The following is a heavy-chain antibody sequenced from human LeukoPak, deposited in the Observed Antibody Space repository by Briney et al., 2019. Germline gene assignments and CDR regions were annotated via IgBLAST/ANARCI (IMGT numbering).Heavy chain of an antibody. Sequence: GGSLRLSCAASGFTFSSYAMHWVRQAPGKGLEWVAVISYDGSNKYYADSVKGRFTISRDNSKNTLYLQMNSLRAEDTAVYYCARDFTDPVGATRVYYFDYWGQGTLVTASS. V-gene: IGHV3-30*14. J-gene: IGHJ4*02. CDR3: ARDFTDPVGATRVYYFDY. CDR2: ISYDGSNK. CDR1: GFTFSSYA. D-gene: IGHD1-26*01.